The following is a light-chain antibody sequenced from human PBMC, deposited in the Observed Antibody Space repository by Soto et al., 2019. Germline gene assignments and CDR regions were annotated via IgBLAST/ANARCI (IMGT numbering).Light chain of an antibody. J-gene: IGKJ1*01. CDR3: QQYTTYSLT. V-gene: IGKV1-5*01. CDR1: QSISGW. CDR2: DAS. Sequence: DIPMTQSPSTLSASVGDRVAITCRASQSISGWLAWYQRKPGKAPNLLIYDASNLDSGVPSRFSGSGSGTEFTLTISSLQPDDFATYYCQQYTTYSLTFGQGTKVEIK.